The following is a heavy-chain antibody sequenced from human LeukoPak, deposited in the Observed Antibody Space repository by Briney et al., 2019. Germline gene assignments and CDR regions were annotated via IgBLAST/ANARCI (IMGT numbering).Heavy chain of an antibody. CDR2: INPNSGAT. CDR3: ARGRRILGGPESAGDFFDY. J-gene: IGHJ4*01. V-gene: IGHV1-2*02. Sequence: ASVKVSCKTSGYTFTDYYMHWVRQAPGQGLKWMGWINPNSGATDYAQSFQARVTMTRDTSIGSGYMELTGLESDDTAVYYCARGRRILGGPESAGDFFDYWGQGSLVTVSS. D-gene: IGHD3-16*01. CDR1: GYTFTDYY.